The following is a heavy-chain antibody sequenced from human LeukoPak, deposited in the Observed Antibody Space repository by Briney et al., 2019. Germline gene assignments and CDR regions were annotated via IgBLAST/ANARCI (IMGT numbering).Heavy chain of an antibody. J-gene: IGHJ4*02. CDR1: GFTLSSYS. CDR2: ISSSSSYI. D-gene: IGHD5-12*01. CDR3: ARDRLDSGYDYDYFDY. Sequence: PGGSLRLSCAASGFTLSSYSMNWVRQAPGKGLEWVSSISSSSSYIYYADSVKGRFTISRDNAKNSLYLQVNSLRAEDTAVYYCARDRLDSGYDYDYFDYWGQGTLVTVSS. V-gene: IGHV3-21*01.